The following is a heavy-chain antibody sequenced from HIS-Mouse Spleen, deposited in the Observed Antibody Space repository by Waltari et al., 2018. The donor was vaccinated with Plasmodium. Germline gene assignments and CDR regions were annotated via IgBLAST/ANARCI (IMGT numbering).Heavy chain of an antibody. D-gene: IGHD6-13*01. Sequence: QVQLVQSGAEVKKPGASVKVSCKASGYTFTGYYMHWLRQAPGQGLEWMGWINPNSGGTNYAQKFQGRGTMTRDTSISTAYMELGRLRSDDTAVYYCARVLGYKAAAGTFVEYFQHWGQGTLVTVSS. V-gene: IGHV1-2*02. CDR1: GYTFTGYY. CDR3: ARVLGYKAAAGTFVEYFQH. CDR2: INPNSGGT. J-gene: IGHJ1*01.